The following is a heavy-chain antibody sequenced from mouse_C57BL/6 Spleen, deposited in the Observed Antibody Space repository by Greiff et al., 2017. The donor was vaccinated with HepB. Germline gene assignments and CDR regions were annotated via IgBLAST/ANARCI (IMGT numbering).Heavy chain of an antibody. CDR1: GYTFTSYW. CDR3: ARNGLTGDFDY. J-gene: IGHJ2*01. V-gene: IGHV1-50*01. Sequence: VQLQQPGAELVKPGASVKLSCKASGYTFTSYWMQWVKQRPGQGLEWIGEIDPSDSYTNYNQKFKGKATLTVDTSSSTAYMQLSSLTSEDSAVYYCARNGLTGDFDYWGQGTTLTVSS. D-gene: IGHD4-1*01. CDR2: IDPSDSYT.